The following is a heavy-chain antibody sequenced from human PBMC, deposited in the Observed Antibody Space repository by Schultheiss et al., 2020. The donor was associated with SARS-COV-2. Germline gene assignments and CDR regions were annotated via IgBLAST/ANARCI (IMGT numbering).Heavy chain of an antibody. CDR2: IYYSGST. CDR3: ARVRVVATSADAFDI. J-gene: IGHJ3*02. Sequence: SQTLSLTCTVSGGSVSSCSYYWSWIRQPPGKGLEWIGYIYYSGSTNYNPSLKSRVTISVDTSKNQFSLKLSSVTAADTAVYYCARVRVVATSADAFDIWGQGTMVTVSS. V-gene: IGHV4-61*01. CDR1: GGSVSSCSYY. D-gene: IGHD5-12*01.